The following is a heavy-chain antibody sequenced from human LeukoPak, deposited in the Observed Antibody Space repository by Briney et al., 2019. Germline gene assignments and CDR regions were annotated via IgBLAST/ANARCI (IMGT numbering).Heavy chain of an antibody. CDR2: IYYSGST. CDR3: ARTTSSGWYSVFDY. J-gene: IGHJ4*02. CDR1: GGSISSSSYY. V-gene: IGHV4-39*07. Sequence: SETLSLTCTVSGGSISSSSYYWGWIRQPPGKGLEWIGSIYYSGSTNYNPSLKSRVTISVDTSKNQFSLKLSSVTAADTAVYYCARTTSSGWYSVFDYWGQGTLVTVSS. D-gene: IGHD6-19*01.